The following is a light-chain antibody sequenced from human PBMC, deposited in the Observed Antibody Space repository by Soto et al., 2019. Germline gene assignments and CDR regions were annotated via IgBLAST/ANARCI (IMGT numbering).Light chain of an antibody. CDR3: QQYGSSPT. CDR2: SAS. J-gene: IGKJ1*01. V-gene: IGKV3-20*01. Sequence: EIVLTQSPGTLSLSPGEGATLSCRASQSVSSNYLAWYQQKPGQAPRVLIYSASSRATGIPDRFSGSGSGTDFTLTISRLEPEDFAVYYCQQYGSSPTFGQGTKVDIK. CDR1: QSVSSNY.